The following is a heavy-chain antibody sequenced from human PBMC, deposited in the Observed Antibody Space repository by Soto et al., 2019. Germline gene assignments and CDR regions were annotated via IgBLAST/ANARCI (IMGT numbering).Heavy chain of an antibody. Sequence: GESLKISCKGSGYSFTGYWIGWVRQMPGKGLDWMGVIYPGDSDTRYSPSFHGQVTISADKSISTAYLQWSSLKASDTAMYFCARLPGVRGVFDGFNVWGQGTMVTVSS. CDR2: IYPGDSDT. CDR3: ARLPGVRGVFDGFNV. V-gene: IGHV5-51*01. CDR1: GYSFTGYW. D-gene: IGHD3-10*01. J-gene: IGHJ3*01.